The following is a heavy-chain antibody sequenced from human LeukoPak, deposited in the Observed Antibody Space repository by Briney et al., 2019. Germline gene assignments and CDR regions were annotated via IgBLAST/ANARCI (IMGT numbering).Heavy chain of an antibody. Sequence: ASVKVSCKASGYTSSAYYMHWVRQAPGQGLEWMGWSNPNGGGTRYAQKFQGRVTMTRDTSVSTAYMELNRLRSDDTAVYYCVRDLGFTNGGDSDWGQGTLVTVSS. CDR1: GYTSSAYY. CDR3: VRDLGFTNGGDSD. CDR2: SNPNGGGT. V-gene: IGHV1-2*02. D-gene: IGHD1-1*01. J-gene: IGHJ4*02.